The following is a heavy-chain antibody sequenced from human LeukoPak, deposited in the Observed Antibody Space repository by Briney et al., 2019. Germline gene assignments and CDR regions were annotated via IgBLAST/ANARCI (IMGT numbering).Heavy chain of an antibody. V-gene: IGHV4-38-2*01. J-gene: IGHJ1*01. CDR2: LYHSGST. CDR3: AVGYCSSSSTSCYREYFQH. CDR1: GYSISSGYY. Sequence: PSETLSLTCAVSGYSISSGYYWGWIRQPPGKGLEWIGTLYHSGSTYYNPSHKSRVTISVDTSQNQFSLKLSSVTAADTAVYYCAVGYCSSSSTSCYREYFQHWGQGTLVTVSS. D-gene: IGHD2-2*02.